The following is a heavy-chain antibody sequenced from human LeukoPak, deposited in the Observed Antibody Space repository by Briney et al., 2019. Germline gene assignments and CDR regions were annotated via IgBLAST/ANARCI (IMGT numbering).Heavy chain of an antibody. V-gene: IGHV3-48*02. CDR2: ISSSSSTT. CDR3: ARAEFSSGWYPE. J-gene: IGHJ4*02. D-gene: IGHD6-19*01. CDR1: GFTFSSYS. Sequence: GGSLRLSCAASGFTFSSYSMNWVRQAPGKGLEWVSYISSSSSTTYYADSVKGRFTISRDNAKNSLYLQMNSLRDEDTAVYYCARAEFSSGWYPEWGQGTLVTVSS.